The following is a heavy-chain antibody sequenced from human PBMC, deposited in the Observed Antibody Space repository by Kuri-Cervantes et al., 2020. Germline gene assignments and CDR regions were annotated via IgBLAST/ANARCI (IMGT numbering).Heavy chain of an antibody. CDR1: GFIFSDFD. CDR3: AKDVLSSGWYIKPHHDAFDI. D-gene: IGHD6-19*01. V-gene: IGHV3-23*01. Sequence: GGSLRLSCAAPGFIFSDFDINWVRQAPGKGLEWVSAISGSGGSTYYADSVKGRFTISRDNSKSTLYLQMNSLRAEDTAVYYCAKDVLSSGWYIKPHHDAFDIWGQGTMVTVSS. J-gene: IGHJ3*02. CDR2: ISGSGGST.